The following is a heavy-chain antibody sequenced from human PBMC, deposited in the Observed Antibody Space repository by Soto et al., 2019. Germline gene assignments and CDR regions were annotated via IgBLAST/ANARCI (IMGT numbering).Heavy chain of an antibody. CDR2: IKSKTDGGTT. V-gene: IGHV3-15*01. J-gene: IGHJ4*02. Sequence: GRSLRLSCAASGFTFSSLSMNRVRQAPGKGLEWVGRIKSKTDGGTTDYAAPVKGRFTISRDKSKNTLYLQMNSLRAEDTAVYYCAKGRGSYYKNGSDYWGQGTLVTVS. D-gene: IGHD3-10*01. CDR3: AKGRGSYYKNGSDY. CDR1: GFTFSSLS.